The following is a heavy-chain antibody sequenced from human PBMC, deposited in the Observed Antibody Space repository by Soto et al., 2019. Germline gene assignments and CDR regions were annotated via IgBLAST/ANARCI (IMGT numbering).Heavy chain of an antibody. CDR2: LTPIFGTP. V-gene: IGHV1-69*01. CDR3: ARGGLVITDFYYGLDV. J-gene: IGHJ6*02. Sequence: QVHLVQSGAEVKKPGSSVKVSCKPSGGTFRTTAISWVRQAPGQGLEWMGELTPIFGTPDYAQKFQGRITITADESTSTVYMDLSSLRSDDTAVYYCARGGLVITDFYYGLDVWGQGTTVTVSS. CDR1: GGTFRTTA. D-gene: IGHD3-9*01.